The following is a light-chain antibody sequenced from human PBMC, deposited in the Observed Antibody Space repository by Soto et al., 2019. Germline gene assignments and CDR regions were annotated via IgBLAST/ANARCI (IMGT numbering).Light chain of an antibody. CDR3: QQYDILPIT. V-gene: IGKV1-33*01. Sequence: DIQRTQSPSSLSASVEDRVIITCRASQSISNHLNWYQQKPGKAPNLLIYDASNLEIGVPSRFSGSGSGTHFTFTISSLKTEDIATYYCQQYDILPITFGRGTRLEIK. CDR2: DAS. CDR1: QSISNH. J-gene: IGKJ5*01.